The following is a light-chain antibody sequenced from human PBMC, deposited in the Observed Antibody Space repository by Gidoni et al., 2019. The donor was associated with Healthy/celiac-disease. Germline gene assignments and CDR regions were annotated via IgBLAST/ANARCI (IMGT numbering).Light chain of an antibody. CDR3: QQSYSTPET. CDR2: AAS. Sequence: DLQMTQSPSSLSASVGDRVTITCRASQSISSYLNWYHQKPGKAPKLLIYAASSLQSGIPSRFSGSGSGTDFTLTISSLQPEDFATYYCQQSYSTPETFGQXTKVEIK. CDR1: QSISSY. V-gene: IGKV1-39*01. J-gene: IGKJ1*01.